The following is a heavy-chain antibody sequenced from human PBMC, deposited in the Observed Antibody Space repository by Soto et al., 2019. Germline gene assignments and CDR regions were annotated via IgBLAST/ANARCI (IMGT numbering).Heavy chain of an antibody. CDR3: GRVMIGTSRHTDSDY. V-gene: IGHV4-39*01. Sequence: SETLSLTCSVSGASISSRDYYWGWIRQTPWKGLEWIGNIDYNGVTYYNPSLKSRVTVSKDTSKNQFSLKVASVTAADTAIYYCGRVMIGTSRHTDSDYWGQGTQVTVSS. CDR2: IDYNGVT. CDR1: GASISSRDYY. D-gene: IGHD2-2*01. J-gene: IGHJ4*02.